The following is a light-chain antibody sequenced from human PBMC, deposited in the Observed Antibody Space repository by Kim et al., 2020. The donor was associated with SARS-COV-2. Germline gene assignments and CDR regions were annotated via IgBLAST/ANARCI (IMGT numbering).Light chain of an antibody. J-gene: IGKJ1*01. Sequence: PGARAIRRSRAWQGVYSRYLSWYQQKPGKAPRLLISDVAGRTTGIPDRRSGRRSGTDFTLPISRLEPEDFAVYYCQQYGSSPQTFGQGTKVVIK. CDR2: DVA. CDR3: QQYGSSPQT. V-gene: IGKV3-20*01. CDR1: QGVYSRY.